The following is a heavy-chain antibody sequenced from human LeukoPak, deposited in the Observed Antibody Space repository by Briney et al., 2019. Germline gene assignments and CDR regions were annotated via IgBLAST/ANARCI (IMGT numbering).Heavy chain of an antibody. D-gene: IGHD3-16*01. Sequence: ASVKVSCKASGYTFTGYYMHWVRQAPGQGLEWMGGIIPIFGTANYAQKFQGRVTITADESTSTAYMELSSLRSEDTAVYYCAHPPSSDAFYFDYWGQGTLVTVSS. V-gene: IGHV1-69*13. J-gene: IGHJ4*02. CDR3: AHPPSSDAFYFDY. CDR2: IIPIFGTA. CDR1: GYTFTGYY.